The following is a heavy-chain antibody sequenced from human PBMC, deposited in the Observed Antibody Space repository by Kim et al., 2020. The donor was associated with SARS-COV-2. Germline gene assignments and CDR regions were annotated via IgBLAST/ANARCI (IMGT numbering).Heavy chain of an antibody. D-gene: IGHD1-26*01. CDR1: GFTFSDYF. Sequence: GGSLRLSCAASGFTFSDYFMSWICQAPGKGLEWVSYISSSGSTIYYADSVKGRFTISRDNAKNSLYLQMNSLRAEDTAVYYCASDSSNGFCGTVLDVWGQGATVIVSS. J-gene: IGHJ6*02. V-gene: IGHV3-11*01. CDR3: ASDSSNGFCGTVLDV. CDR2: ISSSGSTI.